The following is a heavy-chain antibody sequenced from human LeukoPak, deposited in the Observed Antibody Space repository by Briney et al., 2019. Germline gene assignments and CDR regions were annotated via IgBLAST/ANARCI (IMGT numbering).Heavy chain of an antibody. Sequence: GGSLRLSCAASGFTVSSNYMSWVRQAPGKGLEWVAVISYDGSNKYYADSVKGRFTISRDNSKNTLYLQMNSLRAEDTAVYYCANRVHSSSDAFDIWGQGTMVTVSS. CDR3: ANRVHSSSDAFDI. CDR2: ISYDGSNK. V-gene: IGHV3-30*14. J-gene: IGHJ3*02. D-gene: IGHD6-6*01. CDR1: GFTVSSNY.